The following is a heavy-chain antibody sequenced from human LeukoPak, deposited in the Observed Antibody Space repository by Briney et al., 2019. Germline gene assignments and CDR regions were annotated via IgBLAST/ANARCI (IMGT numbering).Heavy chain of an antibody. CDR2: IIPIFGTA. Sequence: SVKVSCKASGGTFSSYAISWVRQAPGQGLEWMGGIIPIFGTANYAQKFQGRVTITPDKSTSTAYMELSSLRSEDTAVYYRARYLIYCSSTSCTRGNFDYWGQGTLVTVSS. CDR1: GGTFSSYA. CDR3: ARYLIYCSSTSCTRGNFDY. V-gene: IGHV1-69*06. D-gene: IGHD2-2*01. J-gene: IGHJ4*02.